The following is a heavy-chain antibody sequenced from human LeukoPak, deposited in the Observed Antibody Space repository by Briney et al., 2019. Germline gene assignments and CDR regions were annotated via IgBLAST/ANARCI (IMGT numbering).Heavy chain of an antibody. CDR2: ISYDGSNK. Sequence: PGRSLRLSCAASGFTFSSYGMHWVRQAPGKGLEWVAVISYDGSNKYYADSVKGRFTISRDNSKNTLYLQMNSLRAEDTAVYYCAKDPDYYGSGSYSFDYWGQGTLVTVSS. J-gene: IGHJ4*02. CDR1: GFTFSSYG. CDR3: AKDPDYYGSGSYSFDY. D-gene: IGHD3-10*01. V-gene: IGHV3-30*18.